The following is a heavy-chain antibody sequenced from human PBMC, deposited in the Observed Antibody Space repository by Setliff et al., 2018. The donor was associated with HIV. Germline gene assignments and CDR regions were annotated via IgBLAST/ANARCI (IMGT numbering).Heavy chain of an antibody. CDR3: TRGDYDITGYYPPDAFDV. V-gene: IGHV3-49*04. D-gene: IGHD3-22*01. CDR2: IRSKGFGGTK. CDR1: GFTFGDYG. J-gene: IGHJ3*01. Sequence: GGSLRLSCRSSGFTFGDYGINWVRQAPGKGPEWVGFIRSKGFGGTKEYAASVRGRFTISRDDSQNIAYLQMNSLKTDDTAVYYCTRGDYDITGYYPPDAFDVWGQGTKVTVSS.